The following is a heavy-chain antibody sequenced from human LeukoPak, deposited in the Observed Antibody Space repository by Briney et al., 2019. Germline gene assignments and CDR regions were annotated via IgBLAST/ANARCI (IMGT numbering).Heavy chain of an antibody. Sequence: SVKVSCKASGGTFSSYAISWVRQAPGQGLEWMGGIIPIFGTANYAQKFQGRVTITTDESTSTAYMELSSLRSDDTAVYYCARWGRTPGYSYGDYWGQGTLVTVSS. J-gene: IGHJ4*02. CDR1: GGTFSSYA. CDR2: IIPIFGTA. CDR3: ARWGRTPGYSYGDY. V-gene: IGHV1-69*05. D-gene: IGHD5-18*01.